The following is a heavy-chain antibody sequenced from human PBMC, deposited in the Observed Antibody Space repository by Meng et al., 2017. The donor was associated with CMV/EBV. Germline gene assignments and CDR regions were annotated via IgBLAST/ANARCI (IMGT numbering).Heavy chain of an antibody. CDR1: GFLFSNYE. J-gene: IGHJ6*02. Sequence: GGSLRLSCAASGFLFSNYEMHWVRQAPGKGLEWVASISYDESNKYYADSVRGRFTISRKNSKNTLYLQMNNLRTEDTALYYCATRDRELTALSGLYYYYAMDVWGQGTSVTVSS. CDR3: ATRDRELTALSGLYYYYAMDV. V-gene: IGHV3-30*02. CDR2: ISYDESNK. D-gene: IGHD2-15*01.